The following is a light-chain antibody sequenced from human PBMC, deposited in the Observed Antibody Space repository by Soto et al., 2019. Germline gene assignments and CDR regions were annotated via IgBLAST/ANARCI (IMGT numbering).Light chain of an antibody. J-gene: IGKJ1*01. V-gene: IGKV3-15*01. CDR2: GAS. CDR3: QQYNDWPRT. Sequence: EIVMTQSPATLSVSPGERATLSCRASQSVSSNLAWYQRKPGQAPRLLMYGASTRSTGMPTRFSGSGSGTEFTLTISSLQSEDFAVYYCQQYNDWPRTFGQGTKVEIK. CDR1: QSVSSN.